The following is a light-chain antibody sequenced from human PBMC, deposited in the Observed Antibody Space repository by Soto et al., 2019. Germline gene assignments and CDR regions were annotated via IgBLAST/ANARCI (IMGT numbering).Light chain of an antibody. V-gene: IGKV4-1*01. CDR2: WAS. CDR1: QSVLYSSNNKNY. J-gene: IGKJ5*01. Sequence: DIVMTQSPDSLAVSLGERATINCKSSQSVLYSSNNKNYLAWYQQKPGQPPKLPIYWASTRESGVPDRFSGSGSGTDFTLKISRVEAEDVGVYYCMRSVQPPITFGQGTRLEIK. CDR3: MRSVQPPIT.